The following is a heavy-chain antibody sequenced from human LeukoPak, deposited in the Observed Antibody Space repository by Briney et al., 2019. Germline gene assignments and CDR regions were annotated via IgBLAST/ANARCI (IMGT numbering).Heavy chain of an antibody. CDR1: GGSISSYY. V-gene: IGHV4-4*07. D-gene: IGHD3-3*01. Sequence: SETLSLTCTVSGGSISSYYGSWVRQPGGRGVEWVGRIYTSGRSNYTPSLKSRVTMSVDTSKNQFSLTLSSVTAADTAVYYCARDVHDFWSGYYYYMDVWGKGATVTVSS. CDR3: ARDVHDFWSGYYYYMDV. CDR2: IYTSGRS. J-gene: IGHJ6*03.